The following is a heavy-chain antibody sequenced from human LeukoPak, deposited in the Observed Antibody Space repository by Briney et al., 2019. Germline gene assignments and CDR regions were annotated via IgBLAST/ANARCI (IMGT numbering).Heavy chain of an antibody. D-gene: IGHD3-16*01. Sequence: GGSLRLSCAASGFTVSSNYMSWVRQAPGKGLEWVSVIYSGGSTYYADSVKGRFTNSRHNSKNTLYLQMNSLRAENTAVYYCARVPEVGGWFDPWGQGTLVTVSS. J-gene: IGHJ5*02. CDR2: IYSGGST. CDR1: GFTVSSNY. CDR3: ARVPEVGGWFDP. V-gene: IGHV3-53*04.